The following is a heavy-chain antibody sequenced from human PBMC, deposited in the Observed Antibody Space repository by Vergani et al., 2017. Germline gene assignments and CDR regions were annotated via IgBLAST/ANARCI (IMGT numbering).Heavy chain of an antibody. J-gene: IGHJ1*01. D-gene: IGHD2-15*01. CDR2: IYYDGTQK. V-gene: IGHV3-30*03. CDR3: ATNSCGTPGCQIGYFRE. Sequence: QVQLVESGGGVVQPGRSLRLSCTSSGFTFSTYTMHWVRQAPGKGLEWVAIIYYDGTQKYYADSVKGRFPISRDNSKSTLYLQMNSLRTEDTAVYYCATNSCGTPGCQIGYFREWGQGTLVTLSS. CDR1: GFTFSTYT.